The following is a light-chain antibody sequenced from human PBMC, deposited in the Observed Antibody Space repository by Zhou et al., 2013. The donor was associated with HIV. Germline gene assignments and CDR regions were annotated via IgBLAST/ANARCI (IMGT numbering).Light chain of an antibody. Sequence: DIQMTQSPSSLSASVGDRVTVTCRASQSISSYLNWYQQKPGKAPKLLIFAASSLQSGVPSRFSGSGSETEFTLTISNLQPEDFATYYCQQSFTAPFSFGQGTKLDI. V-gene: IGKV1-39*01. CDR1: QSISSY. J-gene: IGKJ2*01. CDR2: AAS. CDR3: QQSFTAPFS.